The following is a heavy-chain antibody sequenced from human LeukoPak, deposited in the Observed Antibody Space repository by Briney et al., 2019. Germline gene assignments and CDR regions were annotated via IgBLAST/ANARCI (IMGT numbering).Heavy chain of an antibody. CDR3: AMGTESAAKVFDY. D-gene: IGHD1-1*01. V-gene: IGHV4-59*01. CDR1: GGSISGYY. CDR2: IYYSGST. J-gene: IGHJ4*02. Sequence: PSETLSLTCTVSGGSISGYYWSWIRQPPGEGLEWIGYIYYSGSTNYNPSLKSRVTISVDTSKNQFSLKLSSVTAADTAVYYRAMGTESAAKVFDYGGKGPLVAVSS.